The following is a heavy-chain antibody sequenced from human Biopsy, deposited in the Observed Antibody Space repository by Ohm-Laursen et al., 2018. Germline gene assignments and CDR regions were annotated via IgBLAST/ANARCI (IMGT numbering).Heavy chain of an antibody. CDR1: GGSMTGYE. CDR3: ARVEAGTYDALDI. Sequence: SDPLSLTCSVSGGSMTGYEWSWIRLAPGKGLEWIGYIYYSGGTKYNPSLASRVTFSVDMSKSQFSLKLYSVTAADAAVYYCARVEAGTYDALDIWGQGTLVAVSA. V-gene: IGHV4-59*07. J-gene: IGHJ3*02. CDR2: IYYSGGT. D-gene: IGHD1-26*01.